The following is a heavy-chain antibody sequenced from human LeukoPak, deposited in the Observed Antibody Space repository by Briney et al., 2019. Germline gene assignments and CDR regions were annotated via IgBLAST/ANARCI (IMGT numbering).Heavy chain of an antibody. CDR1: GYTFTSYY. CDR3: ARDRMSTMIVVQGGNWFDP. J-gene: IGHJ5*02. Sequence: ASVKVSCKASGYTFTSYYMHWVRQAPGQGLEWMGIINPSGGSTSYAQKFQGRDTMTRDTSTSTVYMELSSLRSEDTAVYYCARDRMSTMIVVQGGNWFDPWGQGTLVTVSS. CDR2: INPSGGST. V-gene: IGHV1-46*01. D-gene: IGHD3-22*01.